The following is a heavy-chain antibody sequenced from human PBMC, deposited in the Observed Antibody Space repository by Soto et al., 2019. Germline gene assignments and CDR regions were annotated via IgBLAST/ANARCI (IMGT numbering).Heavy chain of an antibody. CDR1: GGSISSGDYY. CDR2: IYYSGST. D-gene: IGHD2-2*01. Sequence: SETLSLTFTVSGGSISSGDYYWSWIRQPPGKGLEWIGYIYYSGSTYYNPSLKSRVTISVDTSKNQFSLKLSSVTAADTAVYYCARGVVVPAAIRPYYYGMDVWGQGTTVTVSS. CDR3: ARGVVVPAAIRPYYYGMDV. V-gene: IGHV4-30-4*01. J-gene: IGHJ6*02.